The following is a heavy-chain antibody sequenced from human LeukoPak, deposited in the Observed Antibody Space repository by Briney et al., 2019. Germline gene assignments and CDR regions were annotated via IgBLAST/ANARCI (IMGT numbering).Heavy chain of an antibody. CDR2: ISSSSSTI. CDR1: GFTFSSYS. V-gene: IGHV3-48*02. D-gene: IGHD6-13*01. Sequence: GRSLRLSCAASGFTFSSYSMNWVRQAPGKGLEWVSYISSSSSTIYYADSVKGRFTISRDNAKNSLYLQMNSLRDEDTAVYYCARDLIAAAGYYYGMDVWGQGTTVTASS. J-gene: IGHJ6*02. CDR3: ARDLIAAAGYYYGMDV.